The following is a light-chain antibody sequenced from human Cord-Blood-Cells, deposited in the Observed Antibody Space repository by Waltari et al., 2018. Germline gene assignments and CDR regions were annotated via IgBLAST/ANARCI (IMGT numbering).Light chain of an antibody. V-gene: IGLV2-23*01. J-gene: IGLJ1*01. CDR3: CSYAGSSTYV. Sequence: QSALTQPASVSGSPGQSITIPCTGTSSDVGSYNLVSWYQQPPGKAPKLMIYEGSKRPSGVSKRFSGSKSGNTASLTISGLQAEDEADYYCCSYAGSSTYVFGTGTKVTVL. CDR1: SSDVGSYNL. CDR2: EGS.